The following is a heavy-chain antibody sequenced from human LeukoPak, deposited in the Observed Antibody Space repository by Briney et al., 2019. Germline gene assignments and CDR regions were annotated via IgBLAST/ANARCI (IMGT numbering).Heavy chain of an antibody. V-gene: IGHV3-23*01. D-gene: IGHD1-1*01. J-gene: IGHJ5*02. CDR3: ARRPNGFDL. CDR2: ISASGDST. CDR1: GFTLSSYA. Sequence: GGSLRLSCAASGFTLSSYAMSWVRQAPGKGLEWASAISASGDSTYYADSVKGRFTLSRDISKNTLSLQMNSLRADDTAVYYCARRPNGFDLWGQGTLVTVSS.